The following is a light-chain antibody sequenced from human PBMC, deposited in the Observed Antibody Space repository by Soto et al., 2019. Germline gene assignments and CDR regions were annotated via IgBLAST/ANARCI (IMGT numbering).Light chain of an antibody. CDR3: QQRINWRST. V-gene: IGKV3-11*01. CDR2: DAS. J-gene: IGKJ4*01. CDR1: QSVRTY. Sequence: EIVMTQSPATLSVSPGERATLSCRASQSVRTYVAWYQQKAGQAPRLLIYDASNRATGIPARFSGSGSGTDFTLTISSLEPEDFAVYFCQQRINWRSTFGGETKVDIK.